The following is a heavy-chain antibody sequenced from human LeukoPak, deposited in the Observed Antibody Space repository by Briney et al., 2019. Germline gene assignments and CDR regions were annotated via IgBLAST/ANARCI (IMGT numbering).Heavy chain of an antibody. Sequence: GGSLRLSCAASGFTFDDYGMSWVRQAPGKGLEWVSGINWNGGSTGYADSVKGRFTISRDNAKNSLDLQMNSLRAEDTAVYHCARGGYYDSSGYPAEYYYYGMDVWGQGTTVTVSS. J-gene: IGHJ6*02. V-gene: IGHV3-20*01. D-gene: IGHD3-22*01. CDR3: ARGGYYDSSGYPAEYYYYGMDV. CDR1: GFTFDDYG. CDR2: INWNGGST.